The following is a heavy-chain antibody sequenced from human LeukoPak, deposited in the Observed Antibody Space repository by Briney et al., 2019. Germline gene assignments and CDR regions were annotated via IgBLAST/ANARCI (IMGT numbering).Heavy chain of an antibody. CDR1: GGSISSGGYY. J-gene: IGHJ4*02. CDR2: IYYSGST. D-gene: IGHD4-11*01. CDR3: ATAPTVTNPSNY. V-gene: IGHV4-31*03. Sequence: SQTLSLTCTVSGGSISSGGYYWSWIRQHPGKGLEWIGYIYYSGSTNYNPSLKSRVTISVDTSKNQFSLKLSSVTAADTAVYYCATAPTVTNPSNYWGQGTLVTVSS.